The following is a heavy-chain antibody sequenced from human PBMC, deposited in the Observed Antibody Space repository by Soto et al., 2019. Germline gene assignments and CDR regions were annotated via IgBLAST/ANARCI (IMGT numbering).Heavy chain of an antibody. Sequence: GGFLRLSCAASGFTFRSYAMSRVRQAPGKGLEWVSSIGTSGSYIYDTDSVKGRFTISRDNTKDSLYLQMNSLRAEDTAVYYRAKDQFLGGVTNYFDYWGQGTLLTVSS. J-gene: IGHJ4*02. CDR3: AKDQFLGGVTNYFDY. D-gene: IGHD5-18*01. V-gene: IGHV3-21*04. CDR2: IGTSGSYI. CDR1: GFTFRSYA.